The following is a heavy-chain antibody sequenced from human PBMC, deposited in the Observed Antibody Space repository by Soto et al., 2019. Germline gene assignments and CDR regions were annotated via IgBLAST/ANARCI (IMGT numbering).Heavy chain of an antibody. CDR3: AHCTLHDYGDYDPGTSHVFDS. V-gene: IGHV2-5*02. Sequence: SGPTLVNPTQTLTLTCTFSGFSLSTSGVGVGWIRQPPGKALEWLALIYGDNDKRYSPSLKTRLTITKDPSKIQVVLTMTNMDPVDTATYYCAHCTLHDYGDYDPGTSHVFDSWGQGTLVTVSS. J-gene: IGHJ4*02. CDR2: IYGDNDK. CDR1: GFSLSTSGVG. D-gene: IGHD4-17*01.